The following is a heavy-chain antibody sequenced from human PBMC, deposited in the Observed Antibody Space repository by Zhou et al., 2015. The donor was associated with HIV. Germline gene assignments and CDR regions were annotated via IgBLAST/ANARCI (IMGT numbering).Heavy chain of an antibody. CDR2: ITPMFDTH. V-gene: IGHV1-69*06. CDR1: GGTFSGSD. Sequence: LVQSGTEVREPGSSVKVSCKASGGTFSGSDISWVRQAPGQGLEWMGGITPMFDTHKYAQKFRARLTITVDKITDTAYMELSSLRSEDTAVYYCARDLRFLEYKGDYYYYGMDVWGQGTTVTVSS. D-gene: IGHD3-3*01. J-gene: IGHJ6*02. CDR3: ARDLRFLEYKGDYYYYGMDV.